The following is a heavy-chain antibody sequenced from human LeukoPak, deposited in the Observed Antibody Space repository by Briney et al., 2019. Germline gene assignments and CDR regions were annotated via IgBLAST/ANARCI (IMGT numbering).Heavy chain of an antibody. Sequence: TLSLPRTVSGVTLSSSYLSWVRQAPGTGLEWSGQIYYSVTTSGSTNYNPSLKSRVTISVDTSKNQFSLQVRSVTAADTAVYYCARGAGRYYYYTVEVWGYGTTVTVSS. V-gene: IGHV4-59*01. J-gene: IGHJ6*04. CDR3: ARGAGRYYYYTVEV. CDR1: GVTLSSSY. D-gene: IGHD6-13*01. CDR2: IYYSVTTSGST.